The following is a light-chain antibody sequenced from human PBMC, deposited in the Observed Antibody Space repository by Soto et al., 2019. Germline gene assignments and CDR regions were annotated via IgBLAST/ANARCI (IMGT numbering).Light chain of an antibody. CDR3: QQYNSS. V-gene: IGKV1-5*03. J-gene: IGKJ2*01. CDR2: KAS. Sequence: DIQMTQSPSTLSASVGDRVTITCRASQSISSWLAWYQQKPGKAPKLLIYKASSLESGVPSRFSGSGSGTEFTLTLSSLQPDDSGTYYCQQYNSSFGQGTKLEIK. CDR1: QSISSW.